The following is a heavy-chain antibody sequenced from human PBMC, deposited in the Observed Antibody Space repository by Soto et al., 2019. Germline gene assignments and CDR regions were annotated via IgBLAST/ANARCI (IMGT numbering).Heavy chain of an antibody. CDR2: ISSSGSTI. Sequence: EVQLVESGGGLVQPGGSLRLSCAASGFTFSSYSMNWVRQAPGKGLEWVSYISSSGSTIYYADSVKGRFTISRDNAKNLLYLQMNSLRAEDTAVYYCARDPDSSGWYNWFDPWGQGTLVTVSS. J-gene: IGHJ5*02. CDR3: ARDPDSSGWYNWFDP. V-gene: IGHV3-48*01. D-gene: IGHD6-19*01. CDR1: GFTFSSYS.